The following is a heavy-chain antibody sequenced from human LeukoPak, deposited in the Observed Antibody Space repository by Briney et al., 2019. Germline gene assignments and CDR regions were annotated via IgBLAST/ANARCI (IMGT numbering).Heavy chain of an antibody. D-gene: IGHD3-10*01. CDR3: AKDPYGSGSYYPSRIPN. V-gene: IGHV3-23*01. CDR1: GFTFSSYA. CDR2: ISGSGGST. Sequence: PGGSLRLSCAASGFTFSSYAMSWVRQAPGKGLEWVSAISGSGGSTYYADSVKGRFTISRDNSKNTLYLQMNSLRAEDTAVYYCAKDPYGSGSYYPSRIPNWGQGTLVTVSS. J-gene: IGHJ4*02.